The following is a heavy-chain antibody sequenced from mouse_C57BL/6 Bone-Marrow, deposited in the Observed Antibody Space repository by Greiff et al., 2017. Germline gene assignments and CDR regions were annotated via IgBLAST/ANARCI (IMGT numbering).Heavy chain of an antibody. J-gene: IGHJ2*01. CDR2: IHPNSGST. D-gene: IGHD1-1*02. CDR3: ARYGYYFDY. V-gene: IGHV1-64*01. CDR1: GYTFTSYW. Sequence: QVQLKQPGAELVKPGASVKLSCKASGYTFTSYWMHWVKLRPGQGLEWIGMIHPNSGSTNYNEKFKSKATLTVDKSSSTAYMQLSSLTSEDSAVYYCARYGYYFDYWGQGTTLTVSS.